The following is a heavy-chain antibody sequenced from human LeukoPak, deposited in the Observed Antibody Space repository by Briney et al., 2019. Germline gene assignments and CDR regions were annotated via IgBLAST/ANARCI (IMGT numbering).Heavy chain of an antibody. CDR3: ARSGTTSLSDY. V-gene: IGHV3-48*03. CDR1: GFTFSSYE. Sequence: GGSLRLSCAASGFTFSSYEMNWVRQAPGKGLEWVSYITNSGSAIFYSNSVKGRFTISRDNAKNSLYLQMNSLRAEDTAVYYCARSGTTSLSDYWGQGTLVTVSS. CDR2: ITNSGSAI. D-gene: IGHD1-14*01. J-gene: IGHJ4*02.